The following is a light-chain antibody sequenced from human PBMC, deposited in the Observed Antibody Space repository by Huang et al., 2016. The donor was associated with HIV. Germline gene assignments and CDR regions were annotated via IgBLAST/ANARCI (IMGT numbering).Light chain of an antibody. CDR3: QQYNDWPPWYT. Sequence: IVMTQSPATLSVSPGARVTLSCRASRSVGNNLAWYQQKVGQPPRLLIYGASTRDTGIAARFSGSGSGTDFTLTISSLQSEDFAVYYCQQYNDWPPWYTFGQGTKLEIK. V-gene: IGKV3-15*01. CDR1: RSVGNN. J-gene: IGKJ2*01. CDR2: GAS.